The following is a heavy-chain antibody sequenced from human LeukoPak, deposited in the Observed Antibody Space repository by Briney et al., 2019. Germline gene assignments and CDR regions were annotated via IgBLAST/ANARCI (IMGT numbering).Heavy chain of an antibody. V-gene: IGHV3-7*01. CDR1: GFTFSSYW. J-gene: IGHJ4*02. CDR2: IKQDGSEK. D-gene: IGHD3-3*01. Sequence: GGSLRLSCAASGFTFSSYWMSWVRQAPGKGLEWVANIKQDGSEKYYVDSVKGRFTIPRDNAKNSLYLQMNSLRAEDTAVYYCAREYDFWSGYPLDYWGQGTLVTVSS. CDR3: AREYDFWSGYPLDY.